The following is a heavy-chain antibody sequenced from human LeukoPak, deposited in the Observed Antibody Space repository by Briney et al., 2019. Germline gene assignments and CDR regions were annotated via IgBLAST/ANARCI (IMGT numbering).Heavy chain of an antibody. CDR3: ARFTEMGDSSGWPAFDI. CDR2: INPNSGGT. J-gene: IGHJ3*02. CDR1: GYTFTGYY. D-gene: IGHD3-22*01. Sequence: GASVKVSCKASGYTFTGYYMHWVRQAPGRGLEWMGWINPNSGGTNYAQKFQGRVTMTRDTSISTAYMELSRLRSDDTAVYYCARFTEMGDSSGWPAFDIWGQGTMVTVSS. V-gene: IGHV1-2*02.